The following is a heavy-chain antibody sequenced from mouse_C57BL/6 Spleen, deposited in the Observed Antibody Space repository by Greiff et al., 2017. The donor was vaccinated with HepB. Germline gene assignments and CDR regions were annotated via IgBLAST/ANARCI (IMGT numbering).Heavy chain of an antibody. CDR2: IYPGDGDT. D-gene: IGHD2-2*01. V-gene: IGHV1-82*01. CDR3: ALYGYDLAY. Sequence: VQLQQSGPELVKPGASVKISCKASGYAFSSSWMNWVKQRPGKGLEWIGRIYPGDGDTNYNGKFKGKATLTADKSSSTAYMQLSSLTSEDSAVYFCALYGYDLAYWGQGTLVTVSA. CDR1: GYAFSSSW. J-gene: IGHJ3*01.